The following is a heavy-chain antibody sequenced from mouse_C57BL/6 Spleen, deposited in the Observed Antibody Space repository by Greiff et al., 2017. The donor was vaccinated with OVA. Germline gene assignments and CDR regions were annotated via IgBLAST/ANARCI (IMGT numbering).Heavy chain of an antibody. CDR3: ARARYYCSSSDYYAMDY. Sequence: QVQLQQPGAELVRPGSSVKLSCKASGYTFTSYWMHWVKQRPIQGLEWIGNIDPSDSETHYNQKFKDKATLTVDKSSSTAYMQLSSLTSEDSAVYYCARARYYCSSSDYYAMDYWGQGTSVTVSS. D-gene: IGHD1-1*01. J-gene: IGHJ4*01. CDR1: GYTFTSYW. V-gene: IGHV1-52*01. CDR2: IDPSDSET.